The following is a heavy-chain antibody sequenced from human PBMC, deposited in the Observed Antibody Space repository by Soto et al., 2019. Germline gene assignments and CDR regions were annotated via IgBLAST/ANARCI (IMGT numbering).Heavy chain of an antibody. Sequence: ASVKVSCKASGYTLSNFGISWVRQAPGQGLEWMGWISGYNGNTDDRQKLQGRVNMTIDTSTSTAYMDLRSLRSDDTAVYYCARAEAYSSSWYALDVWGQGTTVTVSS. CDR2: ISGYNGNT. D-gene: IGHD6-13*01. CDR1: GYTLSNFG. CDR3: ARAEAYSSSWYALDV. J-gene: IGHJ6*02. V-gene: IGHV1-18*01.